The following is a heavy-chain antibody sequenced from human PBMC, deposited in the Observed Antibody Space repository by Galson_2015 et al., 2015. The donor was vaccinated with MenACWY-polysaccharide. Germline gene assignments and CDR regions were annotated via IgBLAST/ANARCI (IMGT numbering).Heavy chain of an antibody. CDR2: INHNGRT. CDR3: ARGSVVPAATSTLDY. V-gene: IGHV4-39*07. D-gene: IGHD2-2*01. Sequence: SETLSLTCKVSGGSISSNNYYWVWIRQPPGKGLEWIGSINHNGRTSYYPSVKSRVTISLDASKNLFSLNVASVTAADTAVYYCARGSVVPAATSTLDYWGQGILVTVSS. CDR1: GGSISSNNYY. J-gene: IGHJ4*02.